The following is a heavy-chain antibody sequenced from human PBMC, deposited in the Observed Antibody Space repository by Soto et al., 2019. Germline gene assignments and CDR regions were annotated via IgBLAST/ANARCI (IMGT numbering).Heavy chain of an antibody. CDR2: IYYSGST. J-gene: IGHJ4*02. V-gene: IGHV4-39*01. CDR1: GGSISSSSYY. D-gene: IGHD3-10*01. Sequence: SETLSLTCTVSGGSISSSSYYWGWIRQPPGKGLEWIGSIYYSGSTYYNPSLKSRVTISVDTSKNQFSLKLSSVTAADTAVYYCARSFSDYGSGSYYIGENWGQGTLGTVSS. CDR3: ARSFSDYGSGSYYIGEN.